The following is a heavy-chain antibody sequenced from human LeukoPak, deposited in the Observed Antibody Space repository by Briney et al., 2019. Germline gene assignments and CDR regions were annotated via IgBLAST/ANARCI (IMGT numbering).Heavy chain of an antibody. CDR2: ISGSGSST. CDR3: AKDLSNQPYYYGSGSLKGMDV. Sequence: GGSLRLSCAASGFTFSSYAMSWVRQAPGKGLEWVSAISGSGSSTYHADSVKGRFTISRDNSKNTLYLQMNSLGAEDTAVYYCAKDLSNQPYYYGSGSLKGMDVWGQGTTVTVSS. J-gene: IGHJ6*02. D-gene: IGHD3-10*01. V-gene: IGHV3-23*01. CDR1: GFTFSSYA.